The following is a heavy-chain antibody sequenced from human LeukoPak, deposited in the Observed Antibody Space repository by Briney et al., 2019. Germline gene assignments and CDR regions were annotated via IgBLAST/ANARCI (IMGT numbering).Heavy chain of an antibody. J-gene: IGHJ5*02. CDR1: GGSITTYY. Sequence: SETLSLTCTVAGGSITTYYWSWIRQPPGKGLEWIAYIYYSGITNYNPSLKSRVSISVDTSKNLFSLSLSSVTAADTAVYYCARHAVYSGDYSFWFDPWGLGTLVTVSS. D-gene: IGHD1-26*01. CDR2: IYYSGIT. CDR3: ARHAVYSGDYSFWFDP. V-gene: IGHV4-59*08.